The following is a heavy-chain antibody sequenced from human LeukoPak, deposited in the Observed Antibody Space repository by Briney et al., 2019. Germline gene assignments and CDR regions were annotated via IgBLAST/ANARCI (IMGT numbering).Heavy chain of an antibody. D-gene: IGHD3-3*01. CDR2: ISASGGST. CDR1: GFTFSSSA. V-gene: IGHV3-23*01. CDR3: ARGVSFDY. J-gene: IGHJ4*02. Sequence: GGSLRLSCAASGFTFSSSAMSWVRQVPGKGLEWVSGISASGGSTYYADSVRGRFTISRDNSKNTLYLQMNSLRAEDTAVYYCARGVSFDYWGQGTLVTVSS.